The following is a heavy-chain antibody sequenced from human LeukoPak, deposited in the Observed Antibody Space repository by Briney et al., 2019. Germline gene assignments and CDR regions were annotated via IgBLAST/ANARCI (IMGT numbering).Heavy chain of an antibody. CDR3: ARVEASGYDYGAFDY. Sequence: GGSLRLSCAASGFTFNRYWMSWVRQAPGKELQWVANIKQDGSAKYYVDSVKGRFTISRDNAKNSLYLQMNSLRAEDTAVYYCARVEASGYDYGAFDYWGQGTLSPSPQ. J-gene: IGHJ4*02. V-gene: IGHV3-7*01. D-gene: IGHD5-12*01. CDR2: IKQDGSAK. CDR1: GFTFNRYW.